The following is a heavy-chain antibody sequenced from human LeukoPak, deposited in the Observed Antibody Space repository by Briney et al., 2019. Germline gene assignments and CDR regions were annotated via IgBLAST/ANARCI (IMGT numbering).Heavy chain of an antibody. D-gene: IGHD1-26*01. CDR1: GYTFTSYY. V-gene: IGHV1-46*01. Sequence: ASVKVSCKASGYTFTSYYMHWVRQAPGQGLEWMGIINPSGGSTSYAQKFQGRVTMTRDTSTSTVYMELSNLRSEDTAVYYCARSFTVGATTFIFAFDIWGQGTMVTVSS. J-gene: IGHJ3*02. CDR3: ARSFTVGATTFIFAFDI. CDR2: INPSGGST.